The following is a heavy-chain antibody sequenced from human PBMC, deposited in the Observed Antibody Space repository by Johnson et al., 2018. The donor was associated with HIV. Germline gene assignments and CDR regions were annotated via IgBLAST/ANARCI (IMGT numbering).Heavy chain of an antibody. CDR2: IYSGGST. CDR3: AKEQLLRAFDI. V-gene: IGHV3-66*01. CDR1: EFNVSSNY. D-gene: IGHD2-15*01. J-gene: IGHJ3*02. Sequence: MLLVESGGGLVQPGGSLRLSCAASEFNVSSNYMSWVRQAPGKGLEWVSVIYSGGSTYYADSVKGRFTISRDNSKNTLYLQRNSLRAEDTAVYYCAKEQLLRAFDIWGQGTMVTVSS.